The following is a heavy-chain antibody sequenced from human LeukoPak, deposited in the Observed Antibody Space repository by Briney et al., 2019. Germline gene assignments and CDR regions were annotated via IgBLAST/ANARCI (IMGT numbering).Heavy chain of an antibody. CDR2: IFYNGKT. CDR3: ARIFDV. J-gene: IGHJ4*02. CDR1: GASFRSGGQY. V-gene: IGHV4-61*08. Sequence: SETLSLTCTLSGASFRSGGQYWGWIHQTPGKGLEWIGDIFYNGKTNYNPSLKSRVTISLDTSRSQFSLRLSSVTASDTGVYYCARIFDVWGRGTRVTVSS.